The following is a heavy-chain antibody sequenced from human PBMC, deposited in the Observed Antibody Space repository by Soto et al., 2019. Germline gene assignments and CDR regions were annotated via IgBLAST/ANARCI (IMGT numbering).Heavy chain of an antibody. CDR1: GFTFSSYA. J-gene: IGHJ6*02. CDR3: ARSQNLDPSPPPKYYYGMDV. Sequence: PGGSLRLSCAASGFTFSSYAMHWVRQAPGKGLEWVAVISYDGSNKYYADSVKGRFTISRDNSKNTLYLQMNSLRAEDTAVYYCARSQNLDPSPPPKYYYGMDVWGQGTTVTVSS. CDR2: ISYDGSNK. V-gene: IGHV3-30-3*01.